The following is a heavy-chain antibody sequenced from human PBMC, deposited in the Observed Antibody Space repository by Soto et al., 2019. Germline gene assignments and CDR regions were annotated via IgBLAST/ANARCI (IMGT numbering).Heavy chain of an antibody. CDR1: GYSFTSYW. CDR2: IYPGDSDT. Sequence: PGESLKISCKGSGYSFTSYWIGWVRQMPGKGLEWMGIIYPGDSDTRYSPSFQGQVTISADRSISTAYLQWSSLKASDTAMYYCAREGLDCSSTSCHYYYYYGMDVWGQGTTVTSP. V-gene: IGHV5-51*01. D-gene: IGHD2-2*01. J-gene: IGHJ6*02. CDR3: AREGLDCSSTSCHYYYYYGMDV.